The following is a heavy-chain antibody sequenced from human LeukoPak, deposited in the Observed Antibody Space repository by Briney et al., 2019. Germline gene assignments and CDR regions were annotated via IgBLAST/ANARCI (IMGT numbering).Heavy chain of an antibody. V-gene: IGHV4-30-2*01. D-gene: IGHD3-3*01. CDR1: GGSISSGGYY. Sequence: SQTLSLTCTVSGGSISSGGYYWSWIRQPPGKGLEWIGYIYHSGSTYYNPSLKSRVTISVDRSKNQFSLKLSSVTAADTAVYYCARDRPEYYDFWSGYYDVWGKGTTVTVSS. CDR3: ARDRPEYYDFWSGYYDV. CDR2: IYHSGST. J-gene: IGHJ6*04.